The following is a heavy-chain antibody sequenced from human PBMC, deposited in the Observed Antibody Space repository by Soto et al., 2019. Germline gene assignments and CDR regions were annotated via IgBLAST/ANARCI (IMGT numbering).Heavy chain of an antibody. CDR2: AKRKAAGGAI. V-gene: IGHV3-15*01. CDR1: GITLDSAL. CDR3: TTGYGSDWYG. Sequence: GGSLILSCAASGITLDSALLNWVRQAPGKGLEWVAQAKRKAAGGAIDYAAPVKGRFIISRDDSKNMAYLQMNSLKIEDTALYYCTTGYGSDWYGWGQGTLVTV. J-gene: IGHJ4*02. D-gene: IGHD6-19*01.